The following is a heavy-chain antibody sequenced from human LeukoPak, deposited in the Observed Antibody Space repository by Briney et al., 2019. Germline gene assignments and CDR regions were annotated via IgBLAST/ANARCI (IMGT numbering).Heavy chain of an antibody. J-gene: IGHJ4*02. CDR1: GGSISGSSYY. Sequence: NPSETLSLTCTVSGGSISGSSYYWGWIRQPPGKGLEWIGSIYYSGSTYYNPSLKSRVTISVDTSKNQFSLKLSSVTAADTAVYYCANGGGEWYYYGSGTPEWVYWGQGTLVTVSS. CDR2: IYYSGST. D-gene: IGHD3-10*01. CDR3: ANGGGEWYYYGSGTPEWVY. V-gene: IGHV4-39*01.